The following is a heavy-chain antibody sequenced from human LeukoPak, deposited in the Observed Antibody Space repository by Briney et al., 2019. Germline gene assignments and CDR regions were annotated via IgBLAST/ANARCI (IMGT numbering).Heavy chain of an antibody. V-gene: IGHV3-23*01. J-gene: IGHJ4*02. CDR1: GFTFTSYA. CDR2: ISGSAVST. Sequence: GGSLRLSCAASGFTFTSYAMHWVRQAPGQGLEWVSVISGSAVSTYYAVSVKGRFTVSRDNSKNTLYLQMNSLRAEDTAVYDCAKGGPTVVVTALDSWGQGALVTVS. D-gene: IGHD2-21*02. CDR3: AKGGPTVVVTALDS.